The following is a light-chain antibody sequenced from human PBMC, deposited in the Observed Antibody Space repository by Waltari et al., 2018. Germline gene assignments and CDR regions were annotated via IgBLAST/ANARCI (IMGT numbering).Light chain of an antibody. Sequence: DIVMTQSPDSLTVSLGERATINCKSNQSVLYNSNNKNYVAWYQQKPGQPPKLLIYWASTRQSGVPDRFSGSGSGTDFILTISSLQAEDVAVYHCQQYYTNHRTFGQGTKVEIK. J-gene: IGKJ1*01. CDR2: WAS. CDR3: QQYYTNHRT. V-gene: IGKV4-1*01. CDR1: QSVLYNSNNKNY.